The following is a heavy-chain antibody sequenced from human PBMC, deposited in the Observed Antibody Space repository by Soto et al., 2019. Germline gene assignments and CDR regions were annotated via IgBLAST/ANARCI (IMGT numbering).Heavy chain of an antibody. CDR2: TYHSGTT. D-gene: IGHD6-13*01. CDR1: GDSINNSHW. CDR3: AREVNSSPARGPNWFDP. J-gene: IGHJ5*02. V-gene: IGHV4-4*02. Sequence: QVQLQESGPGLVQPSGTLSLTCAVSGDSINNSHWWSWVRQTPGKGLEWIGETYHSGTTNYNPSLKTRVTISIDKPKTQFSLKMNSVTAADTAVYYCAREVNSSPARGPNWFDPWGQGTLVTVSS.